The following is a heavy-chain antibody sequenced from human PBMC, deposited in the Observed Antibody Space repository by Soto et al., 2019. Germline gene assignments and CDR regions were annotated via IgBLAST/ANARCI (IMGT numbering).Heavy chain of an antibody. Sequence: GGSLRLSCAASGFTFSGYAMSWVRQAAGKGLEWVSGISGSGGTTYYADSVKGRFTISRDNSKNTLYLQMNSLRAEDTAVYYCARDLRYGMDVWGQGTTVTVSS. J-gene: IGHJ6*02. V-gene: IGHV3-23*01. CDR3: ARDLRYGMDV. CDR2: ISGSGGTT. CDR1: GFTFSGYA. D-gene: IGHD3-9*01.